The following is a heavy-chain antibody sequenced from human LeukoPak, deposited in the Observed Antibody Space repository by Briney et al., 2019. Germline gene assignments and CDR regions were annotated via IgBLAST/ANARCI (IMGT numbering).Heavy chain of an antibody. Sequence: GGSLRLSCVASEFNVSNNYMSWVRQAPGKGLEWVSVMYGSGATYYAASMNGRFTISRDNSKNTLYLQMNSLRGDDTAVYYCARFYGGFANHWHFDLCGRGTLVTVSS. J-gene: IGHJ2*01. V-gene: IGHV3-53*01. CDR2: MYGSGAT. D-gene: IGHD4-23*01. CDR1: EFNVSNNY. CDR3: ARFYGGFANHWHFDL.